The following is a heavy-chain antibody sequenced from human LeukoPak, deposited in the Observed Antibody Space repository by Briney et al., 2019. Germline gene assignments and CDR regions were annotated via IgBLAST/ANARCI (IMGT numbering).Heavy chain of an antibody. CDR1: GDSVSTSGVA. D-gene: IGHD6-25*01. Sequence: SQTLSLTCAISGDSVSTSGVAWNWVRQSPSRGLVRLGRTYYTSKWNTDYAVSVKSQIVVNPDTSKNQFSLQLNSVTSEDTAVYYCARGRASAFDVWGQGTMVTVSS. CDR2: TYYTSKWNT. CDR3: ARGRASAFDV. V-gene: IGHV6-1*01. J-gene: IGHJ3*01.